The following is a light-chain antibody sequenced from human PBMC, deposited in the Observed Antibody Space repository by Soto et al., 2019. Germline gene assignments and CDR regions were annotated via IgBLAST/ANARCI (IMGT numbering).Light chain of an antibody. CDR1: QAISKY. V-gene: IGKV1-33*01. Sequence: DIQMTQSPSSLSASVGDRVTITCQASQAISKYLSWYQQKPGKAPKFLIYDASNLETGVPSRFSGSASGTNFTFTISSLQPEDIATYYCQQYDNLLLFGQGTRLEIK. J-gene: IGKJ5*01. CDR2: DAS. CDR3: QQYDNLLL.